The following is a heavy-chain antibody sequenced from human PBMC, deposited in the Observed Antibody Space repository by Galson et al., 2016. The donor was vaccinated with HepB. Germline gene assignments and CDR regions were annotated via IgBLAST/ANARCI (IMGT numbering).Heavy chain of an antibody. CDR1: GLNVSSSY. CDR2: VYAGGTTK. J-gene: IGHJ6*02. CDR3: AREGGYGWEDYYGMDV. V-gene: IGHV3-53*01. D-gene: IGHD5-18*01. Sequence: SLRLSCAASGLNVSSSYMSWVRQAPGRGLEWVSVVYAGGTTKYYADSVKGRFTISRDNSKNTLYLQMNSLRGEDTAVYYCAREGGYGWEDYYGMDVWGQGTAVTVPS.